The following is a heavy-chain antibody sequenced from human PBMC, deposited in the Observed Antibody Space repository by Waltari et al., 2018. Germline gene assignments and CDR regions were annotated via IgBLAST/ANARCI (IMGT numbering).Heavy chain of an antibody. CDR1: GFTFDDYA. V-gene: IGHV3-43*02. Sequence: EVQLVESGGGVVQPGVSLRLSCAASGFTFDDYAMHWVRQAPGKGLEWVSLISGDGGSTYYADSVKGRFTISRDNSKNSLYLQMNSLRTEDTALYYCAKDPSSGWLSRYYYGMDVWGQGTTVTVSS. CDR3: AKDPSSGWLSRYYYGMDV. D-gene: IGHD6-19*01. CDR2: ISGDGGST. J-gene: IGHJ6*02.